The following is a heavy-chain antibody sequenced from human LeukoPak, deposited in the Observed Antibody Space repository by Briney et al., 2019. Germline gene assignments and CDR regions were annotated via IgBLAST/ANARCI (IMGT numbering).Heavy chain of an antibody. CDR3: ARDREDDSSGSCFDY. CDR1: GFTFDDYG. D-gene: IGHD3-22*01. V-gene: IGHV3-20*04. J-gene: IGHJ4*02. Sequence: PGGSLRLSCAASGFTFDDYGMSWVRQAPGKGLEWVSGINWNGGSTGYADSVKGRFTISRDNAKNSLYLQMNSLRAEDTAVYYCARDREDDSSGSCFDYWGQGILVTVSS. CDR2: INWNGGST.